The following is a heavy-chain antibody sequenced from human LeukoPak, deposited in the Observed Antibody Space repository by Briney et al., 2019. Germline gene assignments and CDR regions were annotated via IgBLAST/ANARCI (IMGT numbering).Heavy chain of an antibody. Sequence: GGSLRLSCAASGFTFSSYAVSWVRQAPGKGLEWVSAISGSGGSTYYADSVKGRFTISRDNSKNTLYLQMNSLRAEDTAVYYCAKDPRYSSSSLLDYWGQGTLVTVSS. D-gene: IGHD6-6*01. CDR3: AKDPRYSSSSLLDY. J-gene: IGHJ4*02. CDR1: GFTFSSYA. CDR2: ISGSGGST. V-gene: IGHV3-23*01.